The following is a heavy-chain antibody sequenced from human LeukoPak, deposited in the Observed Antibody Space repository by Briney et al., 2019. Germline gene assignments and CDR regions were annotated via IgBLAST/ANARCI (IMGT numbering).Heavy chain of an antibody. CDR1: GITLSNYG. CDR3: AKRGVVIRVILVGFHKEAYYFDS. CDR2: ISDSGGRT. V-gene: IGHV3-23*01. D-gene: IGHD3-22*01. Sequence: GGSLRLPCAVSGITLSNYGMSWVRQAPGKGLEWVAGISDSGGRTNYADSVKGRFTISRDNPKNTLYLQMNSLRAEDTAVYFCAKRGVVIRVILVGFHKEAYYFDSWGQGALVTVSS. J-gene: IGHJ4*02.